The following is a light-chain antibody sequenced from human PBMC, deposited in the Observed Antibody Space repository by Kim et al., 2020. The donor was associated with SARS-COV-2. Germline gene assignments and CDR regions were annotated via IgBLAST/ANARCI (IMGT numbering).Light chain of an antibody. V-gene: IGLV3-25*03. J-gene: IGLJ3*02. CDR2: KDI. CDR3: QSADSSGTYWV. Sequence: SYELTQPPSVSVSPGQTARMTCSGDALPKQYTYWYQQKPGQAPVLIIYKDIERPSGIPERFSGSSSGATVTLTISGVQAEDEADYYCQSADSSGTYWVFGGGTQLTVL. CDR1: ALPKQY.